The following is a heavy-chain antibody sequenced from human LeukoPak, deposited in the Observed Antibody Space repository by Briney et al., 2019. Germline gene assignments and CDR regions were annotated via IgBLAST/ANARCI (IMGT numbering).Heavy chain of an antibody. CDR1: GFTFSSYE. CDR3: ARVKAAAVQVFDY. Sequence: GGSVRLSCAASGFTFSSYEMNWVRQAPGKGLEWVSYISSSGSTIYYADSVKGRFTISRDNAKNSLYLQMNSLRAEDTAVYYCARVKAAAVQVFDYWGQGTLVTVSS. J-gene: IGHJ4*02. D-gene: IGHD6-13*01. CDR2: ISSSGSTI. V-gene: IGHV3-48*03.